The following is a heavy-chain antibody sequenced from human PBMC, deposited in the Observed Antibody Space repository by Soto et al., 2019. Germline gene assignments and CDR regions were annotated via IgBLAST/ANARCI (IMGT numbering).Heavy chain of an antibody. CDR1: GGSFSGYY. D-gene: IGHD3-10*01. CDR3: ARARFTMVRGVIIKNFWFDP. V-gene: IGHV4-34*01. J-gene: IGHJ5*02. Sequence: SETLSLTCAVYGGSFSGYYWSWIRQPPGKGLEWIGEINHSGSTNYNPSLKSRVTISVDTSKNQFSLKLSSVTAADTAVYYCARARFTMVRGVIIKNFWFDPWGQGTLVT. CDR2: INHSGST.